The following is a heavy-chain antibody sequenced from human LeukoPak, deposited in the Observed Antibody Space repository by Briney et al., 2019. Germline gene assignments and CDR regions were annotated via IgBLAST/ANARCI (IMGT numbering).Heavy chain of an antibody. CDR1: GGSISSGGYY. J-gene: IGHJ6*02. V-gene: IGHV4-31*03. D-gene: IGHD4-17*01. CDR2: IYYSGST. Sequence: SETLSLTCTVSGGSISSGGYYWSWIRQHPGKGLEWIGYIYYSGSTYYNPSLKSRVTISVDTSKNQFSLKLSSVTAADTAVYYCARVPGSLYGDYGMDVWGQGTTVTVSS. CDR3: ARVPGSLYGDYGMDV.